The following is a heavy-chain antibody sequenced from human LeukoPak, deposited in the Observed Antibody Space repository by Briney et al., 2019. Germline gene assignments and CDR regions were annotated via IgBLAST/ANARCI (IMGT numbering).Heavy chain of an antibody. Sequence: QPGGSLRLSCAASGFTFSSCAMSWVRHVPGKGLEWVSGIGGTGVDTFYADSVRGRFTISRDNFKNTLYLQMNSLRAEDTAIYYCAKEGPTRHYDFDYWGQGTLVTVSS. D-gene: IGHD4-17*01. J-gene: IGHJ4*02. CDR3: AKEGPTRHYDFDY. CDR2: IGGTGVDT. V-gene: IGHV3-23*01. CDR1: GFTFSSCA.